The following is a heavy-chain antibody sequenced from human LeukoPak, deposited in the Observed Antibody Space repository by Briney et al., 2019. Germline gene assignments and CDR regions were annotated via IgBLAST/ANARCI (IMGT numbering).Heavy chain of an antibody. J-gene: IGHJ6*02. D-gene: IGHD2/OR15-2a*01. CDR3: ARGFTSGYYYYGMDV. V-gene: IGHV4-4*02. CDR1: GGSISSSNW. CDR2: IYHSGST. Sequence: PSGTLSLTCAVSGGSISSSNWWSWVRQPPGKGLEWIGEIYHSGSTNYNPSLKSRVTISVDKSKNQFSLKLSSVTAADTAVYYCARGFTSGYYYYGMDVWGQGTTVTVSS.